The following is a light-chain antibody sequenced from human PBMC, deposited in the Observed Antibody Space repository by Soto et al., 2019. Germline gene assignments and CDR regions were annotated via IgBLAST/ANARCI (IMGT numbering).Light chain of an antibody. J-gene: IGLJ1*01. CDR2: EVS. CDR1: SSDVGGYNY. Sequence: QSVLTQPPSASGSPGQSVTISCTGTSSDVGGYNYVSWYQQHPGKAPKLMIYEVSKRPSGVPDRFSGSRSGNTASLTISGLQAEDEADYYCGSYTSASTLVFGSGTKVTVL. V-gene: IGLV2-8*01. CDR3: GSYTSASTLV.